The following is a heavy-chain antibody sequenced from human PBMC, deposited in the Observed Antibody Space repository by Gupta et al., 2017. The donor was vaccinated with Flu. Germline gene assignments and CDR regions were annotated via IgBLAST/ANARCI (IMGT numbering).Heavy chain of an antibody. CDR2: IHNSGKT. CDR1: ELTVIEHY. CDR3: TREVAPAYFDH. V-gene: IGHV3-66*02. Sequence: EVQLVESGGGLVQPGGSLRLSCAASELTVIEHYMTWVRQAPGKGLEWVSVIHNSGKTYYADSVKGRFTISIDSSTNSLYLQMSSLRPEDTAVYYCTREVAPAYFDHWGLGTQVTVSS. J-gene: IGHJ4*02.